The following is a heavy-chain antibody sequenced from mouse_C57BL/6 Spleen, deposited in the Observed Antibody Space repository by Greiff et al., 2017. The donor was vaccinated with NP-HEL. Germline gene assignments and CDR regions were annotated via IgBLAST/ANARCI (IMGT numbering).Heavy chain of an antibody. CDR3: ARHGDGDWYFDV. CDR2: ISSGGSYT. J-gene: IGHJ1*03. Sequence: EVQVVESGGDLVKPGGSLKLSCAASGFTFSSYGMSWVRQTPDKRLEWVATISSGGSYTYYPDSVKGRFTISRDTAKNTPYLQMSSLKSEDTAMYYCARHGDGDWYFDVWGTGTTVTVSS. D-gene: IGHD2-3*01. V-gene: IGHV5-6*01. CDR1: GFTFSSYG.